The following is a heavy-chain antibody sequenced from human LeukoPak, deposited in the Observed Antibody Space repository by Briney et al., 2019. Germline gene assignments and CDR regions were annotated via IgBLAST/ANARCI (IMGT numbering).Heavy chain of an antibody. V-gene: IGHV4-34*01. D-gene: IGHD6-13*01. CDR3: ARLGVIAAADY. CDR1: GGSFSGYY. CDR2: INHSGST. J-gene: IGHJ4*02. Sequence: SGTLSLTCAVYGGSFSGYYWSWIRQPPGKGLEWIGEINHSGSTNYNPSLKSRVTISVDTSKNQFSQKLSSVTAADTAVYYCARLGVIAAADYWGQGTLVTVSS.